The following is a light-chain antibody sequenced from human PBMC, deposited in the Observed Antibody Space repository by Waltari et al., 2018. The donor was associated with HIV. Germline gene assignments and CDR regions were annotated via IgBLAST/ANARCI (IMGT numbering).Light chain of an antibody. CDR3: CSYAGNSDVV. J-gene: IGLJ2*01. CDR1: SSALGGYNS. Sequence: QSALTQPHSVSGSPGQSVTTSCTGTSSALGGYNSFSWYRQFPGKAPSVIIHDVNKRPSGVPDRFSGSKSGNTASLTISGLQTDDEADYYCCSYAGNSDVVFGGGTTLTVL. CDR2: DVN. V-gene: IGLV2-11*01.